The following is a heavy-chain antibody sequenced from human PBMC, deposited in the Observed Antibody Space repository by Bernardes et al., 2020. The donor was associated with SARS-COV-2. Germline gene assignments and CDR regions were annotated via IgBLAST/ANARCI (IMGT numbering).Heavy chain of an antibody. J-gene: IGHJ4*02. CDR3: ARGALDGSGRYVVDG. CDR2: IDSDGSTT. D-gene: IGHD6-19*01. Sequence: AGSLFLSCEASGFTFRTSWMHWVRQAPGQGLQWVSRIDSDGSTTNYADSVKGRFTISRDNAKDTLFMQMNSLRADDTAVYFCARGALDGSGRYVVDGWGQGTLGTVSS. CDR1: GFTFRTSW. V-gene: IGHV3-74*01.